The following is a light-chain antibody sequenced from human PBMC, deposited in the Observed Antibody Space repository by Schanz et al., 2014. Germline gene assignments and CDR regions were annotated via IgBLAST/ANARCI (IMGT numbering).Light chain of an antibody. CDR1: SSDVGGYNY. CDR3: SSYAGNYTRV. J-gene: IGLJ2*01. Sequence: QSVLTQPASVSGSPGQSITISCTGTSSDVGGYNYVSWYQQHPGKAPKLMIYDVSNRPSGVSNRFSGSKSGNTASLTISGLQAEDEADYYCSSYAGNYTRVFGGGTKLTVL. CDR2: DVS. V-gene: IGLV2-14*01.